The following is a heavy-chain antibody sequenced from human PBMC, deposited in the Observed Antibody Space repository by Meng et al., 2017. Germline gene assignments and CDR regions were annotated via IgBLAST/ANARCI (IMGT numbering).Heavy chain of an antibody. J-gene: IGHJ4*02. V-gene: IGHV1-3*02. CDR1: GYTFTSYA. CDR2: SNAGNGNT. CDR3: TVGRGDYYGLDY. Sequence: ASVQVSCKASGYTFTSYAMHWVRQAPGQRLEWMGWSNAGNGNTKYSQEFQGRVTITRDTSASTAYMELTSMETEDTAVYYCTVGRGDYYGLDYWGQGTLVTVSS. D-gene: IGHD3-22*01.